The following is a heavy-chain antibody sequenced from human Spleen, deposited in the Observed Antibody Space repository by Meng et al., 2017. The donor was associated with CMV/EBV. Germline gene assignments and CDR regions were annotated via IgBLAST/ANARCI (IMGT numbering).Heavy chain of an antibody. CDR3: ARDLSGYSYEYYFDY. Sequence: QVRVRQWGAGLLKPSETLSLTCAVYGGSFSGYYWSWIRQPPGKGLEWIGEINHSGSTNYNPSLKSRVTISVDTSKNQFSLKLSSVTAADTAVYYCARDLSGYSYEYYFDYWGQGTLVTVSS. CDR2: INHSGST. V-gene: IGHV4-34*01. CDR1: GGSFSGYY. D-gene: IGHD5-18*01. J-gene: IGHJ4*02.